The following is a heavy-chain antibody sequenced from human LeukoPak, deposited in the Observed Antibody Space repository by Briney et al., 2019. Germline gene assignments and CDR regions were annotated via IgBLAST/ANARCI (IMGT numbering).Heavy chain of an antibody. CDR2: ISGSGGST. CDR3: AKPRGGWGSTAFDY. CDR1: GFTFSSYA. J-gene: IGHJ4*02. V-gene: IGHV3-23*01. D-gene: IGHD6-19*01. Sequence: GGSLRLSCAASGFTFSSYAMSWVRQAPGKGLGWVSAISGSGGSTYYADSVKGRFTISRDNSKNTLYLQMNSLRAEDTAVYYCAKPRGGWGSTAFDYWGQGTLVTVSS.